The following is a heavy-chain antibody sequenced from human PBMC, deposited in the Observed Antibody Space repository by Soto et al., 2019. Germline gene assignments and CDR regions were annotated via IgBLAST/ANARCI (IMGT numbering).Heavy chain of an antibody. J-gene: IGHJ3*02. CDR2: VYHSGGS. CDR1: GYSISSGNY. D-gene: IGHD2-15*01. Sequence: SETLSLTCAVSGYSISSGNYWGWIQQPPGKGLEWIGSVYHSGGSYYNPSLKSRVSISLDTSKNLVSLSLTSVTAADTAMYYCARARWYDGFNIWGQGTMVTVSS. V-gene: IGHV4-38-2*01. CDR3: ARARWYDGFNI.